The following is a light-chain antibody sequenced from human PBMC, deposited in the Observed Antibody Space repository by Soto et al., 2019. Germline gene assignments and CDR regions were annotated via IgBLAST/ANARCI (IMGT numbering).Light chain of an antibody. J-gene: IGKJ1*01. CDR1: QSVSSNY. V-gene: IGKV3-20*01. Sequence: EIVLTQSPGTLSLSPGERATLSCRASQSVSSNYLAWYQQKPGQAPRLLIYGASSRATGIPDRFSGSGSGTDFTLTIRRLEPEDFAVYYCQQYGSSYPWTFGQGTTGDI. CDR2: GAS. CDR3: QQYGSSYPWT.